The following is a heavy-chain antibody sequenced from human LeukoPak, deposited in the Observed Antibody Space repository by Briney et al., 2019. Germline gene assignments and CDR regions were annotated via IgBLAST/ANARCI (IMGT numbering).Heavy chain of an antibody. D-gene: IGHD6-13*01. Sequence: SETLSLTCTVSGGSITSYYWSWIRQPPGKGLEWIGYIYYSGSTNYNPSLKSRVTISVDTSKNQFSLKLSSVTAADTAVYYCARGGGISHYYYYIDTWGDGDPVTISS. CDR2: IYYSGST. V-gene: IGHV4-59*01. J-gene: IGHJ6*03. CDR1: GGSITSYY. CDR3: ARGGGISHYYYYIDT.